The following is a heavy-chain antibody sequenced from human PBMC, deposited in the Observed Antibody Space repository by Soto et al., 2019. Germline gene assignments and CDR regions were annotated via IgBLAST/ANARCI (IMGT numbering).Heavy chain of an antibody. V-gene: IGHV3-21*01. CDR3: AKNYNYYDSSGYYLDWFDP. Sequence: EVQLVESGGGLVKPGGCLRLYCAASGFTFRSYSMTWVRQAPGKGLAWVSSISSSSSYIYYADSVKGRFTISRDNAKNSLYLQMNSLRAEDTAVYYCAKNYNYYDSSGYYLDWFDPWGQRTLVTVSS. CDR2: ISSSSSYI. D-gene: IGHD3-22*01. CDR1: GFTFRSYS. J-gene: IGHJ5*02.